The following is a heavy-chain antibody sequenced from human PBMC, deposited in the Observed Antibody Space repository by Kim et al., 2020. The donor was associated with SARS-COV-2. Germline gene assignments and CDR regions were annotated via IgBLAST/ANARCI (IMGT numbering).Heavy chain of an antibody. V-gene: IGHV4-39*01. CDR2: IYYSGST. CDR1: GGSIRTSSYY. J-gene: IGHJ3*01. CDR3: ASNYCCSTSFYVNDAFDV. Sequence: SETLSLTCTVSGGSIRTSSYYWGWIRQPPGKGLEWIGRIYYSGSTYYTPSLKSRVTISVDTSKNQFSLKLSSVTAADTAVYYCASNYCCSTSFYVNDAFDVWCQGRMVTVAS. D-gene: IGHD2-2*01.